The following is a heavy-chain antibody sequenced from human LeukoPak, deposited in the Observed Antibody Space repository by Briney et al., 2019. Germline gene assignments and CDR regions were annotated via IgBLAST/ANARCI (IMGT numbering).Heavy chain of an antibody. Sequence: SVKVSCKASGGTFSSYAISWVRQAPGQGLEWMGGIIPIFGTANYAQKFQGRVTITTDESMSTAYMELSSLRSEDTAVYYCAIKYCSGGSCYNYYYYMDVWGKGTTVTVSS. CDR3: AIKYCSGGSCYNYYYYMDV. CDR1: GGTFSSYA. CDR2: IIPIFGTA. J-gene: IGHJ6*03. V-gene: IGHV1-69*05. D-gene: IGHD2-15*01.